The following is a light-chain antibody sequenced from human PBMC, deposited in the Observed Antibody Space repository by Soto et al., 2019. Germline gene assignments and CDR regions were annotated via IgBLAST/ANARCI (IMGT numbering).Light chain of an antibody. V-gene: IGLV2-14*01. CDR2: DVT. Sequence: QSALTQPASVSGSPGQSITISCTGTTNDIGLYNYVSWYQRHPGKAPQLLIYDVTNRPSGVSYRFSGSKSGNTASLTISGLQVEDEAEYYCFSYTITTSYVFGTGTKLTVL. J-gene: IGLJ1*01. CDR3: FSYTITTSYV. CDR1: TNDIGLYNY.